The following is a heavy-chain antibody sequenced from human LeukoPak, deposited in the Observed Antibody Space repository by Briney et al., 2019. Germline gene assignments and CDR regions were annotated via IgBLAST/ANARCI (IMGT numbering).Heavy chain of an antibody. CDR3: ARESDSGYDYFSSWYHFYMDV. CDR1: GYTFTGYY. D-gene: IGHD5-12*01. CDR2: INPNSGGT. J-gene: IGHJ6*03. V-gene: IGHV1-2*02. Sequence: ASVKVSCKASGYTFTGYYMHWVRQAPGQGLEWMGWINPNSGGTNYAQKFQGRVTMTRDTSISTAYMELSRLRSDDTAVYYCARESDSGYDYFSSWYHFYMDVWGKGTTVTVSS.